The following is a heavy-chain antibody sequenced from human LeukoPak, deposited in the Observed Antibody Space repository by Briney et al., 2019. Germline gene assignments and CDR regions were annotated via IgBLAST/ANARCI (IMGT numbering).Heavy chain of an antibody. D-gene: IGHD4-23*01. J-gene: IGHJ6*03. CDR2: IYSSGST. CDR1: GGSINSYY. Sequence: SETLSLTCIVSGGSINSYYWSWIRQPPGKGLEWIGYIYSSGSTNYNPSLKSRVTISVDTSKNQFSLRLSSVTAADTAVYYCARESATVDSYYYYYMGVWGKGTTVTVSS. CDR3: ARESATVDSYYYYYMGV. V-gene: IGHV4-59*01.